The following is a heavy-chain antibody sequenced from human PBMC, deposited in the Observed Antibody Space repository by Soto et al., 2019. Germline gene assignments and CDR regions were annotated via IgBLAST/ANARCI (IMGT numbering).Heavy chain of an antibody. J-gene: IGHJ6*02. CDR3: AKDSTIFGVAKYYYYGMDV. D-gene: IGHD3-3*01. V-gene: IGHV4-39*02. CDR2: IYYSGST. CDR1: GGSISSSSYY. Sequence: PSDTLSLTCAVYGGSISSSSYYWGWIRQPPGKGLEWIGSIYYSGSTYYNPSLKSRVTISVDTSKNQFSLKLSSVTAADTAVYYCAKDSTIFGVAKYYYYGMDVWGQGTTVTVSS.